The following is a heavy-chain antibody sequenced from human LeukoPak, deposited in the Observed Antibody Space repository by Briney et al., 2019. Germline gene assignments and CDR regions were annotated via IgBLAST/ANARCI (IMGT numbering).Heavy chain of an antibody. D-gene: IGHD4-17*01. CDR1: GYSISSGYY. V-gene: IGHV4-38-2*02. Sequence: SETLSLTCTVSGYSISSGYYWGWIRQPPGKGLEWIGSIYHSGSTYYNPSLKSRVTISVDTSKNQFSLKLSSVTAADTAVYYCATADYGEEGRKPGSKYNWFDPWGQGTLVTVSS. CDR2: IYHSGST. J-gene: IGHJ5*02. CDR3: ATADYGEEGRKPGSKYNWFDP.